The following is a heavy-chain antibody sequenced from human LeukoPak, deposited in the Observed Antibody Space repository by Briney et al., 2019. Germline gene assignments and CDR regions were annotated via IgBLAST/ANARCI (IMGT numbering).Heavy chain of an antibody. D-gene: IGHD3-22*01. V-gene: IGHV3-23*01. CDR2: ISGSGGST. J-gene: IGHJ5*02. CDR1: GFTFSSYA. Sequence: GGSLRLSCAASGFTFSSYAMSWVRQAPGKGLEWVSAISGSGGSTYYADSVKGRFTISRDNAKNSLYLQMNSLRAEDTAVYYCARDETYYYDSSGYLNWFDPWGQGTLVTVSS. CDR3: ARDETYYYDSSGYLNWFDP.